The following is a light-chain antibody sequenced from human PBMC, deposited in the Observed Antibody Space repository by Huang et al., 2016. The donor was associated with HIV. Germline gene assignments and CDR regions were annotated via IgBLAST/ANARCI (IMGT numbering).Light chain of an antibody. CDR3: MQTLETPFT. CDR2: LGS. CDR1: QSLRHTNGYNF. Sequence: DIVMTQSPLSQPVTPGEPASISCRSSQSLRHTNGYNFLEWYLQKPGQSPQLLIYLGSFRASGVPDRFSGSGSGTDFTLKISRVEAEDVGVYYCMQTLETPFTFGPGTKVDIK. J-gene: IGKJ3*01. V-gene: IGKV2-28*01.